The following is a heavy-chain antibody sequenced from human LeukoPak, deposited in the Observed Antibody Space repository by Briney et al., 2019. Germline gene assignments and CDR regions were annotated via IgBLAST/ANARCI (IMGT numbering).Heavy chain of an antibody. D-gene: IGHD3-22*01. CDR1: GYSFTSYW. V-gene: IGHV5-51*01. J-gene: IGHJ6*02. Sequence: GEPLKISCKGSGYSFTSYWIGWVRQMPGKGLEWMGIIYPGDSDTRYSPSFQGQVTISADKSISTAYLQWSSLKASDTAMYYCARHTKWLLLQDDYYYGMDVWGQGTTVTVSS. CDR3: ARHTKWLLLQDDYYYGMDV. CDR2: IYPGDSDT.